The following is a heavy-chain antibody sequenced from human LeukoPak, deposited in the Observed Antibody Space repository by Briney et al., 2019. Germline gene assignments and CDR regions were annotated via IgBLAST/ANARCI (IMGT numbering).Heavy chain of an antibody. D-gene: IGHD3-16*01. Sequence: PSETLSLTCAVYGGSFIGYHWNWIRQAPGKGLQWIGEVNHRGMTNYNPSLKSRVIISADTSKNQFSLKLKSVTAADTAMYYCARDPTTEISVPYYFDDWGRGTLVTVSS. CDR2: VNHRGMT. CDR1: GGSFIGYH. V-gene: IGHV4-34*01. CDR3: ARDPTTEISVPYYFDD. J-gene: IGHJ4*02.